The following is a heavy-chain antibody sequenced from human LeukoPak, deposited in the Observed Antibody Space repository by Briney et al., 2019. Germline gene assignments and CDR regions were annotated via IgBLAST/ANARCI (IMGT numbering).Heavy chain of an antibody. D-gene: IGHD2-2*01. CDR2: ISSSGSTI. J-gene: IGHJ6*03. V-gene: IGHV3-48*03. CDR3: ASHPAMHYNYYYMDV. CDR1: GFTFSSYD. Sequence: GGSLRLSCAASGFTFSSYDMNWVRQAPGKGLEWVSYISSSGSTIYYADSVKGRFTISRDNAKNSLYLQMNSLRAEDTAVYYCASHPAMHYNYYYMDVWGKGTTVTISS.